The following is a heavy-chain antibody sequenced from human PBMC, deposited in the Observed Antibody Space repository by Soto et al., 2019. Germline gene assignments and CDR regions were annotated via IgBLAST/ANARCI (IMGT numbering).Heavy chain of an antibody. J-gene: IGHJ6*03. V-gene: IGHV3-23*01. D-gene: IGHD3-10*01. CDR2: ISGSGGST. Sequence: GGSLRLSCAASGFTFSSYAMSWVRQAPGKGLEWVSAISGSGGSTYYADSVKGRFTISRDNSKNTLYLQMNSLRAEDTAVYYCAKHSKRAPFRGVIKYYYYKDVWGKGTTVTISS. CDR3: AKHSKRAPFRGVIKYYYYKDV. CDR1: GFTFSSYA.